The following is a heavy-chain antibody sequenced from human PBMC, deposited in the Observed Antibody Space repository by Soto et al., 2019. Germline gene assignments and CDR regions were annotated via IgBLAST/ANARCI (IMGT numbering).Heavy chain of an antibody. Sequence: SEILSLTCAVSGGSICRGGYSWGWIRQPAGKGVEWIGYFYYSGSTYYNPSLKSRVTISVDTSKNQFSLKLSSVTAADTAVYYCARDKSMVSNDYSNYGGNDYYYYYGMDVWXQGTTVTVSS. CDR3: ARDKSMVSNDYSNYGGNDYYYYYGMDV. D-gene: IGHD4-4*01. V-gene: IGHV4-30-4*08. CDR2: FYYSGST. CDR1: GGSICRGGYS. J-gene: IGHJ6*02.